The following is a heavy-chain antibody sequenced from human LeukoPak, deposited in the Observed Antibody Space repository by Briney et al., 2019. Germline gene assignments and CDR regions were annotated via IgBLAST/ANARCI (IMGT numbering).Heavy chain of an antibody. CDR3: ARGDVGAFDI. J-gene: IGHJ3*02. CDR1: GGSISSGSYY. V-gene: IGHV4-61*02. D-gene: IGHD1-26*01. CDR2: IYTSGST. Sequence: SETLSLTCTVSGGSISSGSYYWRWIRQPAGTGLEWIGRIYTSGSTNYNPSLKSRVTISVDTSKNQFSLKLSSVTAADTAVYYCARGDVGAFDIWGQGTMVTVSS.